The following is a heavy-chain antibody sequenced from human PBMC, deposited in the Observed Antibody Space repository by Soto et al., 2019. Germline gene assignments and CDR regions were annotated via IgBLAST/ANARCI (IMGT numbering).Heavy chain of an antibody. Sequence: PGEYLKISCKGSGYSFTSYWIGWVRQMPGKGLEWMGIIYPGDSDTRYSPSFQGQVTISADKSLNTAYLHWNSLKASDTAVYYCARQSVHTPMIDFWGPGTLVTVSS. CDR3: ARQSVHTPMIDF. CDR2: IYPGDSDT. V-gene: IGHV5-51*01. D-gene: IGHD5-18*01. CDR1: GYSFTSYW. J-gene: IGHJ4*01.